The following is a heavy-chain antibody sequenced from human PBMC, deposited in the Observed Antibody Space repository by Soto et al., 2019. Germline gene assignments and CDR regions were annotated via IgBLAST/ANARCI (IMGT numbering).Heavy chain of an antibody. J-gene: IGHJ4*02. CDR1: GGSISSSTYY. CDR2: IYYSGST. D-gene: IGHD3-10*01. Sequence: PSETLSLTCTVSGGSISSSTYYWGWIRQPPGKGLEWIGSIYYSGSTYYNPSLKSRVSISADKSKNQFSLKLSSVTAADTAVYYCAPTYYYGSGRYSGDFDYWGQGTLVTVSS. V-gene: IGHV4-39*01. CDR3: APTYYYGSGRYSGDFDY.